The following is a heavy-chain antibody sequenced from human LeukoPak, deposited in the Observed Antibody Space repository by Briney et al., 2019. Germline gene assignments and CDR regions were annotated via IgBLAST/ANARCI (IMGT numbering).Heavy chain of an antibody. J-gene: IGHJ4*02. CDR3: ATDLRGSYSGVYFDY. CDR1: GYTLTELS. CDR2: FDPEDGET. V-gene: IGHV1-24*01. Sequence: ASVTVSCKVSGYTLTELSMHWVRQAPGKGLEWMGGFDPEDGETIYAQRFQGRVTMTEDTSTDTAYMELSSLRSEDTAVYYCATDLRGSYSGVYFDYWGQGTLVTVSS. D-gene: IGHD1-26*01.